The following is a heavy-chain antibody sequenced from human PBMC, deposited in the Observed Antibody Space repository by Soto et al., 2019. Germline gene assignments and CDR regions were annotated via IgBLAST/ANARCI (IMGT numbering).Heavy chain of an antibody. CDR1: GFTFRTYG. D-gene: IGHD6-13*01. J-gene: IGHJ4*02. CDR2: ISSSGSFI. Sequence: EVQLVETGGGLVKPGGSLRLSCAASGFTFRTYGMNWVRRAPGGGLEWVASISSSGSFIYYADSVKGRFTISRDDAEKSLYLQMNSLRVEDMALYSCAREPEGIAAALDYWGRGPLVTVSS. CDR3: AREPEGIAAALDY. V-gene: IGHV3-21*01.